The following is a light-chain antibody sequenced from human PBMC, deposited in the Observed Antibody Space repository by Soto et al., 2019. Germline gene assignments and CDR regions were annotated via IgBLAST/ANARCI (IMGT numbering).Light chain of an antibody. V-gene: IGLV2-8*01. CDR2: GVP. CDR1: STYFGGYNY. J-gene: IGLJ1*01. Sequence: QSALAQSSSVSGSPGQSITISCTGTSTYFGGYNYVSWYQHNAGKAPKLLIYGVPKRPSGVPDRFAGSQSGNTASLTVSGRQAEDEADYYCGSYAGKNNYVFGSGTKVTVL. CDR3: GSYAGKNNYV.